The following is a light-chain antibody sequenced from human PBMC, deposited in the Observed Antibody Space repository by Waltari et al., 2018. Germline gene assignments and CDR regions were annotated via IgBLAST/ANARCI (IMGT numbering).Light chain of an antibody. CDR1: QDINNY. V-gene: IGKV1-33*01. CDR2: DAS. CDR3: QQFYTTPPT. J-gene: IGKJ1*01. Sequence: DIQMTQSPSSLSASVGDRVTITCQASQDINNYLNWYQQKPGKAPKLLIYDASNLETGVPSRFSGSDSGTDFTFTISSLQAEDVAVYYCQQFYTTPPTFGQGTKVEIK.